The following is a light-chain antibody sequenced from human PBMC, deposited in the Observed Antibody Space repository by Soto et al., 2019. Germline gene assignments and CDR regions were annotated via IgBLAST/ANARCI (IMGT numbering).Light chain of an antibody. CDR2: GAS. V-gene: IGKV3-20*01. Sequence: EIVLTQSPGTLSLSPGERATLSCRASQSVSSTYLAWYQHKPGQAPRLLFYGASSRATDIPDRFSGSGSGTDFTLTISSLQSEDFAVYYCQQYGGSRTFGQGTKVDI. CDR3: QQYGGSRT. J-gene: IGKJ1*01. CDR1: QSVSSTY.